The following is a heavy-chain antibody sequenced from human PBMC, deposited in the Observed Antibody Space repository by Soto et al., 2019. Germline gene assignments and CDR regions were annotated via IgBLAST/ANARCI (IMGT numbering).Heavy chain of an antibody. D-gene: IGHD6-13*01. CDR2: VYNSGST. Sequence: PSETPSLTCTVSGGSISSNYWTWIRQPPGKGLEWIGYVYNSGSTNYNPSLKSRVTISEDTSKSQFSLKVNSMTAADTAVYYCARYRREAVAGYTLDNWGQGILVTVSS. CDR3: ARYRREAVAGYTLDN. J-gene: IGHJ4*02. CDR1: GGSISSNY. V-gene: IGHV4-59*01.